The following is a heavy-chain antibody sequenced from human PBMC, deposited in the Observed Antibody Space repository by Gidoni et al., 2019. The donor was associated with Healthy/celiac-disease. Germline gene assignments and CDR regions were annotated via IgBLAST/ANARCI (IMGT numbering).Heavy chain of an antibody. Sequence: QVQLVESGGGVVQPGRSLRLPCAASGFTFSRYAMHWVRQAPGKGLEWVAVISYDGSNKYYADSVKGRFTISRDNSKNTLYLQMNSLRAEDTAVYYCARDAQYYYDSSGYPGYWGQGTLVTVSS. J-gene: IGHJ4*02. D-gene: IGHD3-22*01. CDR1: GFTFSRYA. CDR2: ISYDGSNK. V-gene: IGHV3-30-3*01. CDR3: ARDAQYYYDSSGYPGY.